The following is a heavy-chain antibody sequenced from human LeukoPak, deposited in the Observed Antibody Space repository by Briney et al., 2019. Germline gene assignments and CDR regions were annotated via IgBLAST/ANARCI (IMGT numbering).Heavy chain of an antibody. Sequence: PGGSLRLSCAASGFTFSSYAMHWVRQAPGKGLEYVSAISSNGGSTYYANSVKGRFTISRDNSKNTLYLQMGSLRAEDMAVYYCARDRRGSSGSYYDYWGQGTLVTVSS. CDR3: ARDRRGSSGSYYDY. CDR2: ISSNGGST. D-gene: IGHD1-26*01. J-gene: IGHJ4*02. CDR1: GFTFSSYA. V-gene: IGHV3-64*01.